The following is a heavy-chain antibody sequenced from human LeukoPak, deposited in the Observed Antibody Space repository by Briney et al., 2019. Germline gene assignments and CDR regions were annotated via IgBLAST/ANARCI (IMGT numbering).Heavy chain of an antibody. CDR1: GGSFSGYY. D-gene: IGHD4-23*01. J-gene: IGHJ5*02. Sequence: SETLSLTCAVYGGSFSGYYWSWIRQPPGKGLEWIGEINHSGSTNYNPSLKSRVTISVDTSKDQFSLKLSSVTAADTAVYYCARGRWSPFDPWGQGTLVTVSS. CDR2: INHSGST. V-gene: IGHV4-34*01. CDR3: ARGRWSPFDP.